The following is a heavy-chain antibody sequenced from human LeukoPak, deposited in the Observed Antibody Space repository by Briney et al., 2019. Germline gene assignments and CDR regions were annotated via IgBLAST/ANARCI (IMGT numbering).Heavy chain of an antibody. CDR1: GFTFSSYG. D-gene: IGHD3-10*01. J-gene: IGHJ4*02. CDR3: AKDRHYYGSGSSEYYFDY. Sequence: PGGSLRRSCAASGFTFSSYGMHWVRQAPGKGLEWVAVISYDGSNKYYADSVKGRFTISRDNSKNTLYLQMNSLRAEDTAVYYCAKDRHYYGSGSSEYYFDYWGQGTLVTVSS. V-gene: IGHV3-30*18. CDR2: ISYDGSNK.